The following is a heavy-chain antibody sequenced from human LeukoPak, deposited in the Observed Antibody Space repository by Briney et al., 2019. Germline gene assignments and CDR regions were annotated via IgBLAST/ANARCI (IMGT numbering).Heavy chain of an antibody. CDR2: INEDGSET. Sequence: PGRSLRLSCAASGVSFRSNWMSWVRQAPGKGLEWVANINEDGSETHYVASVRGRFTISRDNAENSLYLQMNSLRAEDTAVYFCASHWSASGSYYNYWGQGTLVTVSS. D-gene: IGHD3-10*01. V-gene: IGHV3-7*01. J-gene: IGHJ4*02. CDR3: ASHWSASGSYYNY. CDR1: GVSFRSNW.